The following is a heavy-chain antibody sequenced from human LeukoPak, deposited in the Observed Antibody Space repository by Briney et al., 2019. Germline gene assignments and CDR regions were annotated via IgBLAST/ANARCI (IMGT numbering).Heavy chain of an antibody. CDR1: GYTFTSYD. J-gene: IGHJ6*03. CDR3: ARASLRRVIINYYMDV. V-gene: IGHV1-8*03. D-gene: IGHD3-10*01. Sequence: ASVKVSCKASGYTFTSYDINWVRQATGQGLEWMGWMNPNSGNTGYAQKFQGRVTITRNTSISTAYMELSSLRSEDTAVYYCARASLRRVIINYYMDVWGKGTTVTVSS. CDR2: MNPNSGNT.